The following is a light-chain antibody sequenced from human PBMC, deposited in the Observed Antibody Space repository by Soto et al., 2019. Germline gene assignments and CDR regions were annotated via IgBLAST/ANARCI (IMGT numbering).Light chain of an antibody. V-gene: IGLV2-14*01. CDR1: SSDVGGHIY. J-gene: IGLJ1*01. CDR3: SSYTSSSTRV. CDR2: DVS. Sequence: QSALTQPASVSGSPGQSITISCTGTSSDVGGHIYVSWYQQHPGEAPKLMIYDVSNRPSGVSNRFSASKSGSTASLTISGLQAEDDADYYCSSYTSSSTRVFGTGTKVTFL.